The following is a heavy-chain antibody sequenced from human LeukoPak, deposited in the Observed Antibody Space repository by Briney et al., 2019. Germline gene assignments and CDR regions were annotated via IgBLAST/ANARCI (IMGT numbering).Heavy chain of an antibody. V-gene: IGHV4-31*03. D-gene: IGHD3-3*02. CDR3: ARRVGAFPTYYFDY. J-gene: IGHJ4*02. CDR2: IYYNGRI. Sequence: TLSLTFTVSGGAISNGGYYWSGIRRHPGKGLEWIGYIYYNGRINYNPSLKSRIAISVDTSKNQFSLKLSSVTAADTAVYYCARRVGAFPTYYFDYWGQGTRVTVSS. CDR1: GGAISNGGYY.